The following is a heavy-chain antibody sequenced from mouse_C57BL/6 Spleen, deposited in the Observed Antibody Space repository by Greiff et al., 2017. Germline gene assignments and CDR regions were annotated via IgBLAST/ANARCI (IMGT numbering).Heavy chain of an antibody. D-gene: IGHD2-3*01. J-gene: IGHJ3*01. Sequence: QVQLQQSGAELVKPGASVKMSCKASGYTFTTYPIEWMKQNPGKSLEWIGNFHPYNDDTKYNEKFRGKATLTVDKSSSTVYLELSRVTSDDSAVYFCARAGTIDYDGYYEFAYWGQGTLVTVSA. CDR2: FHPYNDDT. CDR3: ARAGTIDYDGYYEFAY. CDR1: GYTFTTYP. V-gene: IGHV1-47*01.